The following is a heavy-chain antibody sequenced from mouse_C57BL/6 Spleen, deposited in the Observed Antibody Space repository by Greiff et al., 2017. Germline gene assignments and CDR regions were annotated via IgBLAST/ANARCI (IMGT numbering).Heavy chain of an antibody. J-gene: IGHJ4*01. CDR1: GFTFTDYY. V-gene: IGHV7-3*01. CDR2: IRNKANGYTT. D-gene: IGHD1-1*01. Sequence: EVHLVASGGCLVQPGGSLSLSCAASGFTFTDYYMSWVRQPPGKALEWLGFIRNKANGYTTEYSASVKGRFTISRDNSQSILYLQMNALRAEDSATYYGARYTTTVAAMDYWGQGTSVTGSA. CDR3: ARYTTTVAAMDY.